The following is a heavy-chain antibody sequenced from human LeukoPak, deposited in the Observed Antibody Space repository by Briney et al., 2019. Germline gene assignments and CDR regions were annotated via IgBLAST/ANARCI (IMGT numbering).Heavy chain of an antibody. CDR1: GFTFSSYA. CDR3: AKGGTMIVMYYFDY. J-gene: IGHJ4*02. V-gene: IGHV3-9*01. D-gene: IGHD3-22*01. CDR2: ISWNSGSI. Sequence: GGSLRLSCAASGFTFSSYAMSWVRQAPGKGLEWVSGISWNSGSIGYADSVKGRFTISRDNAKNSLYLQMNSLRAEDTALYYCAKGGTMIVMYYFDYWGQGTLVTVSS.